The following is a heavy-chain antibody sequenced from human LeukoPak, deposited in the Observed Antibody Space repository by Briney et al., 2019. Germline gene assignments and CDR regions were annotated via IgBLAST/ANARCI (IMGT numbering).Heavy chain of an antibody. J-gene: IGHJ4*02. CDR2: INSNSGGT. D-gene: IGHD6-13*01. Sequence: ASVKVSCKASGYTFTGYYMHWVRQAPGQGLEWMGWINSNSGGTNYAQKFQGRVTMTRDTSTSTAYMELRSLRSDDTAVYYCARVGSIAAAGRGDYWGQGTLVTVSS. CDR3: ARVGSIAAAGRGDY. V-gene: IGHV1-2*02. CDR1: GYTFTGYY.